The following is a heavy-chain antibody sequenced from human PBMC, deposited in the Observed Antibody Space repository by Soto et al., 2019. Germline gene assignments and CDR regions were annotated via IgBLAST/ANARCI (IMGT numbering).Heavy chain of an antibody. D-gene: IGHD4-17*01. V-gene: IGHV1-2*04. CDR3: ARAKQYGDYSYYFDY. Sequence: QVQLVQSGAEVKKPGASVKVSCKASGYTFTGYYMHWVRQAPGQGLEWMGWINPNSGGTNYAQKFQGWVTMTRDTSISTAYMELSRLRSDDTAVYYCARAKQYGDYSYYFDYWGQGTLVTVSS. CDR1: GYTFTGYY. J-gene: IGHJ4*02. CDR2: INPNSGGT.